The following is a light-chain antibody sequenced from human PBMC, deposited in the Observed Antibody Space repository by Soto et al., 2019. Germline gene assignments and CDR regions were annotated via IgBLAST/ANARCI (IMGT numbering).Light chain of an antibody. J-gene: IGKJ3*01. CDR3: QQYDNLPFT. Sequence: DIQMTQSPSSLSASVGDRVTITCQASQDISNYLNWYQQKPGKAPKLLIYDASNLETGVPSRFSGRGSGTAFTLTISSLQPEDIATYYCQQYDNLPFTFGPGTKVDIK. V-gene: IGKV1-33*01. CDR1: QDISNY. CDR2: DAS.